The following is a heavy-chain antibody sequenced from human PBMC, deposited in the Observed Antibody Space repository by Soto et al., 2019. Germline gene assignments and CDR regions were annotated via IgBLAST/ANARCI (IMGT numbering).Heavy chain of an antibody. CDR2: IGATGDAT. J-gene: IGHJ4*02. Sequence: EVPLLESGGGLVQPGGSLRLSCAASGFSFSTHTLSWVRQAPGKGLVWLSSIGATGDATYYADSVMGRFTISRDNSEDTVSLQMNSLRVDDTAVYYCAILRGLRKFWGQGTLVTVSS. CDR3: AILRGLRKF. D-gene: IGHD4-17*01. CDR1: GFSFSTHT. V-gene: IGHV3-23*01.